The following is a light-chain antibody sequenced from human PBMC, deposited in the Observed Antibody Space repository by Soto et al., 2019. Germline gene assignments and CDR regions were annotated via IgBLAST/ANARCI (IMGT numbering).Light chain of an antibody. J-gene: IGLJ1*01. V-gene: IGLV2-14*02. CDR3: QSYDSSLSGSV. CDR1: SGYVGTYSL. CDR2: EGH. Sequence: QSALAQPASVSGSPGQSITISCTGASGYVGTYSLVSWYQQHPGKAPKVVIYEGHKRPSGVPDRFSGSKSGSSASLAISGVQAEDEGDYYCQSYDSSLSGSVFGAGTKLTVL.